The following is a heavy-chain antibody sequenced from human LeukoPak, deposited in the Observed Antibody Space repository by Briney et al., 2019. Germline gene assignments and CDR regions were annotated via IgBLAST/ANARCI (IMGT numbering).Heavy chain of an antibody. Sequence: GESLKISCKGSGYSFTSNWIGWVRQMPGKGLEWMGIIYPGDSDTRYSPSFQGQVTISADKSISTAYLQWSSLKASDTAMYYCARHRGESGPTDYFDYWGQGTLVTVSS. CDR3: ARHRGESGPTDYFDY. CDR1: GYSFTSNW. V-gene: IGHV5-51*01. J-gene: IGHJ4*02. D-gene: IGHD1-7*01. CDR2: IYPGDSDT.